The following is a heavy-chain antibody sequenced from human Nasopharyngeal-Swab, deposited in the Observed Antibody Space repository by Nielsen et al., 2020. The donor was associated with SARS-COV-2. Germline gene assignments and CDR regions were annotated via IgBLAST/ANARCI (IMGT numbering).Heavy chain of an antibody. CDR3: AKDELWLGDAFDI. J-gene: IGHJ3*02. CDR1: GFTFSSYG. CDR2: ISYDRSNK. Sequence: GESLKISCAASGFTFSSYGMHWVRQAPGKGPEWVAVISYDRSNKYYADSVKGRFTISRDNSKNTLYLQMNSLRAEDTAVYYCAKDELWLGDAFDIWGQGTMVTVSS. V-gene: IGHV3-30*18. D-gene: IGHD5-18*01.